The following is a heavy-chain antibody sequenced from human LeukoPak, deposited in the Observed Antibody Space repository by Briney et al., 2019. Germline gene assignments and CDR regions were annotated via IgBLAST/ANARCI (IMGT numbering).Heavy chain of an antibody. CDR2: IYTSGST. CDR3: ARGGGGIAARPYDY. D-gene: IGHD6-6*01. V-gene: IGHV4-4*09. J-gene: IGHJ4*02. Sequence: ASETLSLTCTVSGGSISSYYWSWIRQPPGKGLEWIGYIYTSGSTNYNPSLKSRVTISVDTSKNQFSLKLSSVTAADTAVYYCARGGGGIAARPYDYWGQGTLVTVSS. CDR1: GGSISSYY.